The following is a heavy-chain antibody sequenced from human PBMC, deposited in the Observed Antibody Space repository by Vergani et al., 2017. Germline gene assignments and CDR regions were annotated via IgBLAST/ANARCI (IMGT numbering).Heavy chain of an antibody. CDR3: ARRYCSTNSCSGFDY. J-gene: IGHJ4*02. CDR2: LYYSGNT. CDR1: GGSVSSGNFY. D-gene: IGHD2-2*01. Sequence: QVQLQESGPGLVKPSETLSLTCTVSGGSVSSGNFYWSWIRQPAGKGLEWIGHLYYSGNTNYNPSLKSRVTISVDTSKNQFSLKLSSVTAADMAVSFCARRYCSTNSCSGFDYWGQGTLVTVSS. V-gene: IGHV4-61*10.